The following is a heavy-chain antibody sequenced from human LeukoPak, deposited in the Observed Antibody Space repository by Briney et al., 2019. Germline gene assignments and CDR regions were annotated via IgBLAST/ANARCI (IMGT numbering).Heavy chain of an antibody. CDR3: ARHSGSYYYYYYMDV. J-gene: IGHJ6*03. D-gene: IGHD1-26*01. CDR2: INHSGST. CDR1: GGSFSGYY. Sequence: SETLSLTCAVYGGSFSGYYWSWIRQPPGKGLEWIGEINHSGSTNYNPSLKSRVTISVDTSKNQFSPKLSSVTAADTAVYYCARHSGSYYYYYYMDVWGKGTTVTISS. V-gene: IGHV4-34*01.